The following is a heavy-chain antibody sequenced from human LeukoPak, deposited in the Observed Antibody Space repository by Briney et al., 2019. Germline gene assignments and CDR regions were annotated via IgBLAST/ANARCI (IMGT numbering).Heavy chain of an antibody. D-gene: IGHD5-18*01. CDR1: GYTFTGYY. CDR2: INPNSGGT. Sequence: ASVKVSCKASGYTFTGYYMHWVRQAPGQGLEWMGWINPNSGGTNYAQKFQGRVTMTRDTSISTVYMELSRLRSDDTAVYYCARGVTATYGMDVWGQGTTVTVSS. J-gene: IGHJ6*02. V-gene: IGHV1-2*02. CDR3: ARGVTATYGMDV.